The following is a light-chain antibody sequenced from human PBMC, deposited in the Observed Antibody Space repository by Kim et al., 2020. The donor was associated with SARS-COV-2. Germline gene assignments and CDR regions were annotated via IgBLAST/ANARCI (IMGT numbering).Light chain of an antibody. CDR1: SLRNYY. J-gene: IGLJ2*01. CDR3: NCRFSSGNHLV. CDR2: GAN. Sequence: SSELTQDSVVPVALGQTVRITCQGDSLRNYYASRYQQKPGQVPVFVIYGANNRLSGIPDRFSGSFLGNTASLPPTGAQAEDEAAYHCNCRFSSGNHLVF. V-gene: IGLV3-19*01.